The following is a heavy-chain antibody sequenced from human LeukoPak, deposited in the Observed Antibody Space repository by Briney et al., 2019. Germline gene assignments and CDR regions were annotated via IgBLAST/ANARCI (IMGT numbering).Heavy chain of an antibody. J-gene: IGHJ4*02. CDR2: IGTAGDT. D-gene: IGHD6-13*01. CDR3: ARGGQQLGEFDC. V-gene: IGHV3-13*01. CDR1: GFTFSSYD. Sequence: AGGSLRLSCAASGFTFSSYDMHWVRHATGRRLEWVSAIGTAGDTYYPGSVKGRFTISRENAKNSLYLQMNSLRAGDTAVYYCARGGQQLGEFDCWGQGTLVTVSS.